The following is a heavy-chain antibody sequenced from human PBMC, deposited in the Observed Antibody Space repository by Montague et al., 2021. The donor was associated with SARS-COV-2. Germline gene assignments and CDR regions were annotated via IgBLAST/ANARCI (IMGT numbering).Heavy chain of an antibody. CDR2: LNKNSIT. D-gene: IGHD5-18*01. CDR3: ARSTVDIAMAFDD. V-gene: IGHV4-4*09. J-gene: IGHJ4*02. CDR1: VSWNTGAD. Sequence: SETLSLTCTGLVSWNTGADGKCTRLNPSHDSGSYAVFRLNKNSITSYNASLQSRVTVSRDTSQNQFSLRLTSVTAADTAVYLCARSTVDIAMAFDDWGQGTRVTVAP.